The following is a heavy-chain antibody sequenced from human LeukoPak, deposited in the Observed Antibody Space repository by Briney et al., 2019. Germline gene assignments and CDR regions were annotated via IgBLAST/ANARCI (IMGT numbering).Heavy chain of an antibody. V-gene: IGHV3-23*01. D-gene: IGHD6-19*01. CDR1: GFIFSSYY. J-gene: IGHJ3*02. CDR2: ISGGGGGT. Sequence: GGSLRLSCAASGFIFSSYYMSWVRQAPGKGLEWVAGISGGGGGTYYADSVKGRLTISRDNTDNSLFLQMSSLRAEDTAVYYCARERRQWQPFDIWGQGTMVTVSS. CDR3: ARERRQWQPFDI.